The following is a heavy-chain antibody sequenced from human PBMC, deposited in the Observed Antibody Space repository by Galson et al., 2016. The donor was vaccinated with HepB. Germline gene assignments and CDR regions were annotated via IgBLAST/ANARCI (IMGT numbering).Heavy chain of an antibody. J-gene: IGHJ5*02. V-gene: IGHV4-59*01. Sequence: SETLSLTCSVSGGSISDYYWNWVRQSPGRGLEWIAYVHSSGITDYNPSLKSRVSISLDTSKSQISLTLSSLTPADTAVYYCARETVRLGLRQTERSNWFDPWGQGALVTVSS. CDR3: ARETVRLGLRQTERSNWFDP. D-gene: IGHD4-11*01. CDR1: GGSISDYY. CDR2: VHSSGIT.